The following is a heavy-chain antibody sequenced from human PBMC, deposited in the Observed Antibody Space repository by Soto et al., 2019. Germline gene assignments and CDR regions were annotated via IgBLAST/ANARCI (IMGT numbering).Heavy chain of an antibody. CDR2: IIPIFGTA. CDR3: ARDGWGGGSYYYYGMDV. J-gene: IGHJ6*02. CDR1: GGTFSSYA. Sequence: QVQLVQSGAEVKKPGSSVKVSCKASGGTFSSYAISWVRQAPGQGLEWMGGIIPIFGTANYAQKFQGRVTITADDSTSTGYMALSSLRSEDTAVYYCARDGWGGGSYYYYGMDVWGQGTTVTVSS. V-gene: IGHV1-69*12. D-gene: IGHD1-1*01.